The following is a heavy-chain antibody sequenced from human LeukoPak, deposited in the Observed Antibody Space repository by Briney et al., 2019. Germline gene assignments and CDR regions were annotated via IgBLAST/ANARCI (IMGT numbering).Heavy chain of an antibody. Sequence: ASVKVSCKASGYTFTGYYMHWVRQAPGQGLEWTGWINPNSGGTNHAQKFQGRVTMTRDTSISTAYMELSRLRSDDTAVYYCARLGYCTNGVCYRKHNRLDPWGQGTLVTVSP. V-gene: IGHV1-2*02. CDR3: ARLGYCTNGVCYRKHNRLDP. CDR2: INPNSGGT. D-gene: IGHD2-8*01. J-gene: IGHJ5*02. CDR1: GYTFTGYY.